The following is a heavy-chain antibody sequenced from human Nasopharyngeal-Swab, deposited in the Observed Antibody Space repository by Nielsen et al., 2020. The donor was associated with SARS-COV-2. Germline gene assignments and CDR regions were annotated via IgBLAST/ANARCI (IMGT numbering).Heavy chain of an antibody. CDR1: GGSISSYY. D-gene: IGHD6-13*01. V-gene: IGHV4-4*07. CDR3: ARDIAAAGEAYYYYGMDV. Sequence: SETLSLTCTVSGGSISSYYWSWIRQPAGKGLEWIGRIYARGSTTYNPSLKSRVTMSVDTSKNQFSLKLSSVTAADTAVYYCARDIAAAGEAYYYYGMDVWGQGTTVTVSS. J-gene: IGHJ6*02. CDR2: IYARGST.